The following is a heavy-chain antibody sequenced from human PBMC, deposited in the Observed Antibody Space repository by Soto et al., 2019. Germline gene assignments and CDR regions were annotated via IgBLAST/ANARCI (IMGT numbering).Heavy chain of an antibody. CDR3: GATTSHGYVWGSYRYWGDAFDL. D-gene: IGHD3-16*02. CDR2: ISFDGINK. V-gene: IGHV3-30*03. CDR1: GFLFSSYG. Sequence: QVHLVESGGGVVQPGRSLRLSCAASGFLFSSYGMHWVRQAPGKGLEWVAVISFDGINKYYTDSVKGRFTISRDNSKDTLYLHMNSLRPDDTAMYYCGATTSHGYVWGSYRYWGDAFDLWGQGTEVIVSS. J-gene: IGHJ3*01.